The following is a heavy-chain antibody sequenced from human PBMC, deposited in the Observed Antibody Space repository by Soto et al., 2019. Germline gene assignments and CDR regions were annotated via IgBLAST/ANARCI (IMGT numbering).Heavy chain of an antibody. V-gene: IGHV3-72*01. J-gene: IGHJ4*02. Sequence: GGSLRLSCAASGFTLSDHYMDWVRQAPGKGLEWVGRTRNKARSYTTEYAASVKGRFTISRDDSKNSLYLQMNSLRSEDTAVYYCARGSCSAGKCYSGHYWGQGTLVTVSS. CDR3: ARGSCSAGKCYSGHY. CDR1: GFTLSDHY. CDR2: TRNKARSYTT. D-gene: IGHD2-15*01.